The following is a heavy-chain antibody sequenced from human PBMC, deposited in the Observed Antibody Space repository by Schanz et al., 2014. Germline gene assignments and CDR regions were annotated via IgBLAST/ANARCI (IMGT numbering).Heavy chain of an antibody. J-gene: IGHJ4*02. CDR1: GFTFSNYW. D-gene: IGHD6-13*01. V-gene: IGHV3-7*01. CDR2: IKQDGSEK. CDR3: ARGYSNIWSPMAY. Sequence: EMQVVESGGGSVQPGGSLRVSCAASGFTFSNYWMSWVRQAPGKGLEWVANIKQDGSEKFYVDSVKGRFTISRDNAKNALYLQMNSLRAEDTAVYYCARGYSNIWSPMAYWGQGTLVAVSS.